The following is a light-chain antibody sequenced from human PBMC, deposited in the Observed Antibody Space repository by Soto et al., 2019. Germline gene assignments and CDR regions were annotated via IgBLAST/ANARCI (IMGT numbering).Light chain of an antibody. CDR2: AAT. CDR3: LQVANFPRT. J-gene: IGKJ1*01. V-gene: IGKV1-12*01. CDR1: QDINSR. Sequence: DIQMTQSRSSVSSSGGDTVTITCRASQDINSRLAWFQQQPGRPPKYVIQAATMLQSGFPSRFAGSGSGRDFTLTIHTLQPEDSATYYCLQVANFPRTFGQGTKVDTK.